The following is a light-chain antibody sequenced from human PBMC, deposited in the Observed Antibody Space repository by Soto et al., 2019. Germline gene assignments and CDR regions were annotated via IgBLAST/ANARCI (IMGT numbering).Light chain of an antibody. CDR3: QQYYSALRT. J-gene: IGKJ3*01. V-gene: IGKV4-1*01. CDR2: WAS. CDR1: QSVLYSSNNKNY. Sequence: DIVMTQSPDSLAVSLGERATINCKSSQSVLYSSNNKNYLAWYQQKPGQPPKLLIYWASTRESGVPDRFSGSGSGTDFTLTISSLQAEDVAVYYCQQYYSALRTYGPGTKVDLK.